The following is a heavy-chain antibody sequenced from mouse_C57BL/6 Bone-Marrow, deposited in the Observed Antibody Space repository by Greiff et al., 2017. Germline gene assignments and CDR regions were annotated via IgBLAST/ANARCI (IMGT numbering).Heavy chain of an antibody. J-gene: IGHJ1*03. D-gene: IGHD1-1*01. CDR3: AGDYGSSYWYIDV. CDR2: IYPRVGST. Sequence: VQLQQSGPGLVKPGASVTLSCKASGYTFTSYDINWVKQRPGQGLEWLGGIYPRVGSTKYNEKFKGKATLTVDPSSSTAYMELHSLTSEDSAVYFCAGDYGSSYWYIDVWGTGTTVTVSS. V-gene: IGHV1-85*01. CDR1: GYTFTSYD.